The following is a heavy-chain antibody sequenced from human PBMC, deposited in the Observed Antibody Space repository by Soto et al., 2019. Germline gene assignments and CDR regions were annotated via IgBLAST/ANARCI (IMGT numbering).Heavy chain of an antibody. V-gene: IGHV5-51*01. D-gene: IGHD2-15*01. CDR1: GYRLYRYC. J-gene: IGHJ6*02. Sequence: GESLETLCKGPGYRLYRYCLDRVRPMPRKGLEWVWVIYPGDADTRYSASVQGQFTFSVDNSNNTPYLQRSSLKAADTAMYYCARHGSDGAYYYYGMDVWGQGTAVTVSS. CDR2: IYPGDADT. CDR3: ARHGSDGAYYYYGMDV.